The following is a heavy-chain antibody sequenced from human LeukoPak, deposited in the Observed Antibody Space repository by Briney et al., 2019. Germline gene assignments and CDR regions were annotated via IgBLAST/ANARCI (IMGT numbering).Heavy chain of an antibody. CDR1: GFTFSNAW. Sequence: QPGGSLRLSCAASGFTFSNAWMSWVRQAPGKGLEWVSGISGSGDNTWYADFVKGRFTISRDNSKKTLYLQMHSLRAEDTAVYYCAKASVWTMVRVVSYFDDWGQGIQVTVSS. D-gene: IGHD3-10*01. V-gene: IGHV3-23*01. CDR2: ISGSGDNT. J-gene: IGHJ4*02. CDR3: AKASVWTMVRVVSYFDD.